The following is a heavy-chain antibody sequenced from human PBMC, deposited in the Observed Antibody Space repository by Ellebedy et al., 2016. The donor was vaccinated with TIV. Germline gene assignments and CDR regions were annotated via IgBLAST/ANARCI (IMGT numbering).Heavy chain of an antibody. CDR2: TSAHNGNT. D-gene: IGHD2-15*01. Sequence: ASVKVSCKASGYTFTTYDINWVRQATGQGLEWMGWTSAHNGNTNFAQNLQDRLTMTTDTSTSTAYMELRSLGSDDTAVYYCARDNGGSKEFDYWGQGTLVTVSS. J-gene: IGHJ4*02. V-gene: IGHV1-18*01. CDR3: ARDNGGSKEFDY. CDR1: GYTFTTYD.